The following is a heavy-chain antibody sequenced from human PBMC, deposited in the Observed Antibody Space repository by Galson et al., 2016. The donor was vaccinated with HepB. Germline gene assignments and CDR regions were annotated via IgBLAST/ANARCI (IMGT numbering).Heavy chain of an antibody. V-gene: IGHV4-59*01. D-gene: IGHD3-22*01. J-gene: IGHJ4*02. CDR3: ARDRDSSSYYSLDY. Sequence: SETLSLTCSVSGGSISSYYWSWIRQPPGKGLEWIGYIYYSGRTNCNPSLKSRVTISVDTSKNQFSLKLRSVTAADTAVYFCARDRDSSSYYSLDYWGQGTLVTVSS. CDR1: GGSISSYY. CDR2: IYYSGRT.